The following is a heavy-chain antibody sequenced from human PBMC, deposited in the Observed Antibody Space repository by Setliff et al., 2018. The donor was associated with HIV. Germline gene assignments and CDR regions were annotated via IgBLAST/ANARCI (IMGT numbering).Heavy chain of an antibody. J-gene: IGHJ4*02. D-gene: IGHD1-26*01. CDR1: GFTFRDHY. V-gene: IGHV3-72*01. CDR3: TRPKWGSGFDY. CDR2: TGNKASSDTT. Sequence: GGSLRLSCAASGFTFRDHYMDWVRQAPGKGLEWVGRTGNKASSDTTQYAASVKGRFTISRDDSKNSVFLQMNSLKTEDTAMYYCTRPKWGSGFDYWGQGTLVTVSS.